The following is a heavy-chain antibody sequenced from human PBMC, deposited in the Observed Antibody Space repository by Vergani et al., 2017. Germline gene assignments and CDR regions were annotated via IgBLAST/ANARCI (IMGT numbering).Heavy chain of an antibody. CDR3: AKQGEDFWAYMDV. J-gene: IGHJ6*03. CDR1: GFSFPGYA. V-gene: IGHV3-23*01. D-gene: IGHD3-3*01. Sequence: EVQLLESGGGLVQPGGSLRLSCEASGFSFPGYAMSWVRQAPGKGLEWVSSVSGSSATPYYADSVKGRFIISRDNSKNTLYLQMDSLRVEDTAIYYCAKQGEDFWAYMDVWGKGTTVTVSS. CDR2: VSGSSATP.